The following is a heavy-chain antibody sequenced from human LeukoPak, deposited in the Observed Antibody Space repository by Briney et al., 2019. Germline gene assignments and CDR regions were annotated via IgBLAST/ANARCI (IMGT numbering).Heavy chain of an antibody. CDR3: AKGLVDYFDY. D-gene: IGHD2-8*02. Sequence: PGGTLRLSCAASGFTFSSYAMTWVRQAPGKGLEWVLAVSGSGGSTYYADSVKGRFTFSRDNSKNTLYLQMNGLRAEATAVYYGAKGLVDYFDYWAQGTLVTVSS. CDR2: VSGSGGST. J-gene: IGHJ4*02. CDR1: GFTFSSYA. V-gene: IGHV3-23*01.